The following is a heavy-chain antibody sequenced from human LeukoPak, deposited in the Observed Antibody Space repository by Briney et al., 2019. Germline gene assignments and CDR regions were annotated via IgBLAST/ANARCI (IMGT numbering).Heavy chain of an antibody. CDR3: ARVSSSGSYPQDFDY. Sequence: GASVKVSCKASGYTFTSYYMHWVRQAPGQGLEWMGIINPSGGSTSYAQKFQGRVTMTRDTSTSTVYMELSSLRSEDTAVYYCARVSSSGSYPQDFDYWGQGTLVTVSS. CDR1: GYTFTSYY. CDR2: INPSGGST. V-gene: IGHV1-46*01. J-gene: IGHJ4*02. D-gene: IGHD3-10*01.